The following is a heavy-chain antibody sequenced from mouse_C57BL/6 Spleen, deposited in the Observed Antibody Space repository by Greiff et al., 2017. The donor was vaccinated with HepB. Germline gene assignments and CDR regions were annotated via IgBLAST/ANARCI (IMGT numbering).Heavy chain of an antibody. Sequence: EVQLQQSGPELVKPGASVKISCKASGYTFTDYYMNWVKQSHGKSLEWIGDINPNNGGTSYNQKFKGKATLTVDKSSSTAYMELRSLTSEDSAVYYCARRDYDADWYFDVWGTGTTVTVSS. D-gene: IGHD2-4*01. V-gene: IGHV1-26*01. J-gene: IGHJ1*03. CDR1: GYTFTDYY. CDR3: ARRDYDADWYFDV. CDR2: INPNNGGT.